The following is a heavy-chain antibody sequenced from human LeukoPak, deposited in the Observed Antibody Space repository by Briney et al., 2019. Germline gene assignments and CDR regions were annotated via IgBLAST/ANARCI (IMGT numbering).Heavy chain of an antibody. D-gene: IGHD6-19*01. CDR1: GFTFSSYA. CDR3: ARVQSSGWSGYFDY. V-gene: IGHV3-23*01. J-gene: IGHJ4*02. Sequence: GGSLRLSCAASGFTFSSYAMSWVRQAPGKGLEWVSANSGSGGSTYYADSVKGRFTISRDNSKNTLYLQMNSLRAEDTAVYYCARVQSSGWSGYFDYWGQGTLVTVSS. CDR2: NSGSGGST.